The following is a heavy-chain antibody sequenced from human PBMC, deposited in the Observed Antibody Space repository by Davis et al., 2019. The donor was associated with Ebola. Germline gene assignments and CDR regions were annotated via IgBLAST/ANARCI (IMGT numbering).Heavy chain of an antibody. D-gene: IGHD3-3*01. J-gene: IGHJ1*01. CDR1: GGTFSSYA. CDR3: ARSITIFGVVTTEYFQH. Sequence: SVKVSCKASGGTFSSYAISWVRQAPGQGLEWMGGIIPIFGTANYAQKFQGRVTITADESTSTAYMELSSLRSEDTAVYYCARSITIFGVVTTEYFQHWGQGTLVTVSS. CDR2: IIPIFGTA. V-gene: IGHV1-69*13.